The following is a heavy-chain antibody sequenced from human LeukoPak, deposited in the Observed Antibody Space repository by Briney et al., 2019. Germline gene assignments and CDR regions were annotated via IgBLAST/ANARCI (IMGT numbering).Heavy chain of an antibody. V-gene: IGHV3-53*01. J-gene: IGHJ4*02. CDR1: GFTVSSNY. CDR2: IYSGGST. Sequence: GGSLRLSCAASGFTVSSNYMSWVRQALGKGLGWVSVIYSGGSTYYADSVKGRFTISRDNSKNTLYLQMNSLRAEDTAVYYCASLSYYYDSSGYDDYWGQGTLVTVSS. D-gene: IGHD3-22*01. CDR3: ASLSYYYDSSGYDDY.